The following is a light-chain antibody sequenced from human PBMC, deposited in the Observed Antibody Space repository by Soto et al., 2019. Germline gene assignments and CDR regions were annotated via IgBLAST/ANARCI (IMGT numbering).Light chain of an antibody. J-gene: IGKJ1*01. CDR2: DAS. Sequence: EIVLTQSPATLSLSPGERATLSCRASQSISSYLAWYQQKPGQAPRLLMYDASNRATGIPARFSGSGSGTDCALTIRRLEPEDLAVYYCQQRSTWPRTFGQGTKVAL. V-gene: IGKV3-11*01. CDR3: QQRSTWPRT. CDR1: QSISSY.